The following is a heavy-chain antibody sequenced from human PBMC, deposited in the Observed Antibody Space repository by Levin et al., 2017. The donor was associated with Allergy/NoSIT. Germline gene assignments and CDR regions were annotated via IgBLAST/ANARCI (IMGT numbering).Heavy chain of an antibody. J-gene: IGHJ4*02. D-gene: IGHD2-21*01. CDR1: EFTFSNAW. V-gene: IGHV3-15*01. Sequence: AGESLKISCAVSEFTFSNAWMSWVRQAPGKGLEWVGRIKSRTDGGTTDYAAPVKGRFTISRDDSKNTLYLQMNSLKTEDTAVYYCTTDCVYWGQGALVTVSS. CDR3: TTDCVY. CDR2: IKSRTDGGTT.